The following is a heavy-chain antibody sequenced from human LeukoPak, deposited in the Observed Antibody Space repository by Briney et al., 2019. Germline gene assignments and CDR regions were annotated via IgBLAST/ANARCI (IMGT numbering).Heavy chain of an antibody. Sequence: ASVKVSCKSSVYTFSNFGINWVRQAPGQGLEWIAWISGNNDNSNYGQKFQGRFTVTTDSSTSTAYMELRNLRSDDTAVYYCARDGTSTDDYWGQGTLVTVPS. V-gene: IGHV1-18*01. J-gene: IGHJ4*02. CDR2: ISGNNDNS. CDR3: ARDGTSTDDY. CDR1: VYTFSNFG. D-gene: IGHD2-2*01.